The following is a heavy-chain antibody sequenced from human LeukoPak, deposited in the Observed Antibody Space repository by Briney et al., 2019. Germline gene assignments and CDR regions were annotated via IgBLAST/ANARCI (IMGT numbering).Heavy chain of an antibody. Sequence: GASVKVSCKASGYTFTGYYMHWVRQAPGQGLEWMGWINPNSGGTNYAQKFQGRVTMTRDTSISTAYMELSRLRSDDTAVYYCARGLLVAAAGTGWFDPWGQGTLVTVSS. CDR1: GYTFTGYY. J-gene: IGHJ5*02. CDR2: INPNSGGT. D-gene: IGHD6-13*01. CDR3: ARGLLVAAAGTGWFDP. V-gene: IGHV1-2*02.